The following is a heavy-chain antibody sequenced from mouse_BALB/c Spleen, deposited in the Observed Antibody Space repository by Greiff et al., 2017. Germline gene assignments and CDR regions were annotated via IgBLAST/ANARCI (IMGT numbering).Heavy chain of an antibody. CDR1: GFTFSDYY. V-gene: IGHV5-4*02. Sequence: EVQLVESGGGLVKPGGSLKLSCAASGFTFSDYYMYWVRQTPEKRLEWVATISDGGSYTYYPDSVKGRFTISRDNAKNNLYLQMSSLKSEDTAMYYCARGHYGNYLFAYWGQGTLVTVSA. J-gene: IGHJ3*01. CDR3: ARGHYGNYLFAY. D-gene: IGHD2-1*01. CDR2: ISDGGSYT.